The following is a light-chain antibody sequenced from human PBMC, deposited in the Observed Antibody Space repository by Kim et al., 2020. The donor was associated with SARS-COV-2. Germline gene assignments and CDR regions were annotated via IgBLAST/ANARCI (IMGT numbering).Light chain of an antibody. CDR3: TSYTGSSTFWD. J-gene: IGLJ3*02. CDR2: DVY. V-gene: IGLV2-14*03. CDR1: SSDVGYYNY. Sequence: QSVLTQPASVSGSPGQSITISCTGTSSDVGYYNYVSWYQQHPGKAPKLMIYDVYKRPSGVPNRFSGSKSGNTASLTISGLQAEDEADYHCTSYTGSSTFWDFGGGTQLTVL.